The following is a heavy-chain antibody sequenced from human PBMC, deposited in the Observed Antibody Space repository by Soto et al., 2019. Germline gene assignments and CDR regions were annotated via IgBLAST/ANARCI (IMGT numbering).Heavy chain of an antibody. CDR1: GFTFSIYP. CDR3: ARIETYSSSWED. CDR2: LSNDGSNI. J-gene: IGHJ4*02. V-gene: IGHV3-30-3*01. Sequence: QVQLVESGGGVVQPGRSLRLSCAASGFTFSIYPMHWVRQAPGKGLEWVAVLSNDGSNIHYADSVKGRFTISRDNSKNTLYLQMSSLRPEDTAVYYYARIETYSSSWEDWGQGTLVTVSS. D-gene: IGHD6-13*01.